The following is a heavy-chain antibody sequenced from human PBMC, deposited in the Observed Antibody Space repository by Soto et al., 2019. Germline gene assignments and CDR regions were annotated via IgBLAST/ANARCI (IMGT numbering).Heavy chain of an antibody. D-gene: IGHD3-22*01. CDR3: ARGRYYDSSGPMAPAPFDY. Sequence: PGGSLRLSCAASGFTFSDYYMSWIRQAPGKGLEWVSYISSSSSYTNYADSVKGRFTISRDNAKNSLYLQMNSLRAEDTAMYYCARGRYYDSSGPMAPAPFDYWGQGTLVTVSS. CDR1: GFTFSDYY. J-gene: IGHJ4*02. CDR2: ISSSSSYT. V-gene: IGHV3-11*06.